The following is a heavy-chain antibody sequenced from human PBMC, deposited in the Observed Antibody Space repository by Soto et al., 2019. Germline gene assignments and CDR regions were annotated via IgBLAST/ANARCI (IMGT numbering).Heavy chain of an antibody. V-gene: IGHV3-74*03. D-gene: IGHD3-22*01. J-gene: IGHJ3*02. CDR1: DFTFSYYW. CDR2: IHSDGSST. CDR3: VRFCYYYAGRGYSTGFFDI. Sequence: GGSLRLSCVASDFTFSYYWMHWVRQVPGKGLVWVSRIHSDGSSTAYAASVKGRFTISRDDSRNSVYLQMDSLRTEDTAGYYCVRFCYYYAGRGYSTGFFDIWGQGSMVTVSS.